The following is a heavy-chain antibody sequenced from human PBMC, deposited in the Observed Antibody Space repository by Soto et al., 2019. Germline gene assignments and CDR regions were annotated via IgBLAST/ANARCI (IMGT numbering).Heavy chain of an antibody. Sequence: PSETLSLTCTVSAASISSGGYYWSWNRQNPGKGLEWIGYIYYSGSTYYNPSLKSRVTISVDTSKNQFSLRLSSVTAADTAVYYCARDPIMITFVPGALDIWGQGTMVTVSS. V-gene: IGHV4-31*03. D-gene: IGHD3-16*01. CDR2: IYYSGST. CDR1: AASISSGGYY. CDR3: ARDPIMITFVPGALDI. J-gene: IGHJ3*02.